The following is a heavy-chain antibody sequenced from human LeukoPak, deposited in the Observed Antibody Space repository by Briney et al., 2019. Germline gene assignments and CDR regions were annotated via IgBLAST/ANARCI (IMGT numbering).Heavy chain of an antibody. CDR2: ISGSGGST. CDR1: GFTFSSYA. Sequence: GGSLRLSCAASGFTFSSYAMSWVRQAPGKGLEWVSAISGSGGSTYYADSVKGRFTISRDNSKNTLYLQMNSLRAEDTAVYYCAKLVGYSSSWPPHYFDYWGQGTLVTVSS. V-gene: IGHV3-23*01. J-gene: IGHJ4*02. CDR3: AKLVGYSSSWPPHYFDY. D-gene: IGHD6-6*01.